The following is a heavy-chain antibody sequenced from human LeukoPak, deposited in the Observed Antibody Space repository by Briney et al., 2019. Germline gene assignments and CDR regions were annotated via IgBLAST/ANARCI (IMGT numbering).Heavy chain of an antibody. J-gene: IGHJ3*02. D-gene: IGHD6-19*01. CDR1: GYTFTGYY. Sequence: ASVKVSCKASGYTFTGYYMHWVRQAPGQGLEWMGWINPNSGGTNYAQKFQGRVTMTRDTSISTAYMELSRLRSDDTAVYYCARDSSGWINAFDIWGQGTMVTVTS. CDR2: INPNSGGT. CDR3: ARDSSGWINAFDI. V-gene: IGHV1-2*02.